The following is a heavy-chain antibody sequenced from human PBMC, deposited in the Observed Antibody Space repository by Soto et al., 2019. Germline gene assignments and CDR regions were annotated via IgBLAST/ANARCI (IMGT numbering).Heavy chain of an antibody. V-gene: IGHV4-31*03. CDR3: ARAKLSGYDFIEY. J-gene: IGHJ4*02. CDR1: GGSINSGDCY. CDR2: IYYSGST. D-gene: IGHD5-12*01. Sequence: SETLSLTCTVSGGSINSGDCYWSWVRQLPGKGLEWIGYIYYSGSTYYNPSLKSRLTISLDTSRNQFSLKLNSVTAADTAVYYCARAKLSGYDFIEYWGQGALVTVSS.